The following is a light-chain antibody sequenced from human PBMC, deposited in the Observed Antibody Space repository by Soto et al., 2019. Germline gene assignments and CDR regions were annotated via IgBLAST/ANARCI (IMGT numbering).Light chain of an antibody. CDR1: QSINTW. CDR2: KAS. J-gene: IGKJ3*01. V-gene: IGKV1-5*03. CDR3: QQYDNLLFT. Sequence: DIQMTQSPSTLSASVGDRVTITCRASQSINTWLAWYQQKPGIPPRLLIYKASTLESGVPSRFSGSGSGTEFTLTISGLQPEDIATYYCQQYDNLLFTFGPGTKVDIK.